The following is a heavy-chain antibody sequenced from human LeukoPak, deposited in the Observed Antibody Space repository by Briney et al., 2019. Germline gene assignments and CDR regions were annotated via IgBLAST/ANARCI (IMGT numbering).Heavy chain of an antibody. J-gene: IGHJ2*01. D-gene: IGHD4-17*01. CDR2: ISTSTTTI. Sequence: GGSLRLSCEASGFTFSSYSMNWVRQAPGKGLEWISYISTSTTTIYYANSVKGRFTISRDNAKKSLYLQMNSLRAEDTAVYYCAKTEPYGDYDWYFDLWGRGTLVTVSS. V-gene: IGHV3-48*01. CDR1: GFTFSSYS. CDR3: AKTEPYGDYDWYFDL.